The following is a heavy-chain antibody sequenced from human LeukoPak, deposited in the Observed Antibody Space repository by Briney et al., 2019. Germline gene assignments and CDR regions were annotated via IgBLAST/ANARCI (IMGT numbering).Heavy chain of an antibody. CDR1: GDSISTSNSY. D-gene: IGHD6-19*01. CDR3: ARGRGKIAVAGPFDY. J-gene: IGHJ4*02. CDR2: IYYSGNT. Sequence: SETLSLTCTVSGDSISTSNSYWGWIRQPPGKGLEWIGSIYYSGNTYYNPSLKSRVTISVDTSKNQFSLKLSSVTAADTAVYYCARGRGKIAVAGPFDYWGQGTLVTVPS. V-gene: IGHV4-39*07.